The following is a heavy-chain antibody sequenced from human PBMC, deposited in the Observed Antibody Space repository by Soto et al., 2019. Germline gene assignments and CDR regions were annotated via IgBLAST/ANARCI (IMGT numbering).Heavy chain of an antibody. J-gene: IGHJ4*02. CDR1: GGSISSSNW. D-gene: IGHD1-26*01. CDR3: ARTPLL. V-gene: IGHV4-4*02. CDR2: IYHSGSTYYN. Sequence: PSETLSLTCAVSGGSISSSNWWSWVRQPPGKGLEWIGEIYHSGSTYYNYYNPSLKSRVTISVDTSKNQFSLKLSSVTAADTAVYYCARTPLLWGQGTLVTVSS.